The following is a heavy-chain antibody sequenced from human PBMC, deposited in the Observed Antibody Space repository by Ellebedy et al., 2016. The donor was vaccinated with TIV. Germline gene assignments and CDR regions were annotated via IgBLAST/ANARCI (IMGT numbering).Heavy chain of an antibody. J-gene: IGHJ4*02. CDR3: ARVTRLSGWQQIDY. D-gene: IGHD6-19*01. CDR1: GFTFSSYD. Sequence: GGSLRLSCAASGFTFSSYDMHWVRQATGKGLEWVSAISIAGDSYYSGSVKGRFIISRENAKNSLYLQMNSLRAGDTAVYYCARVTRLSGWQQIDYWGQGTLVTVSS. V-gene: IGHV3-13*01. CDR2: ISIAGDS.